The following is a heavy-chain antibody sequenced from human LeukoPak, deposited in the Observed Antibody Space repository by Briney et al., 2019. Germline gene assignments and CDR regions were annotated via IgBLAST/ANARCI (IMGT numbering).Heavy chain of an antibody. CDR3: ARSAAPRRYYYDSSGYYYYDY. J-gene: IGHJ4*02. V-gene: IGHV3-66*01. CDR1: GFTVSSNY. D-gene: IGHD3-22*01. CDR2: IYSGGST. Sequence: GGSLRRSCAASGFTVSSNYMSWVRQAPGKGLEWVSVIYSGGSTYYADSVRGRFTISRDNSKNTLYLQMNSLRAEDTAVYYCARSAAPRRYYYDSSGYYYYDYWGQGTLVTVSS.